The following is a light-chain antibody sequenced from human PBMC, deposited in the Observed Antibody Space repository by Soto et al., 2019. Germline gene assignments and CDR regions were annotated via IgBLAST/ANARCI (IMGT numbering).Light chain of an antibody. CDR1: QSISSSY. V-gene: IGKV3-20*01. CDR2: AAS. CDR3: QQYDSSPRT. Sequence: EVGLTQSPVNLSLSRGERASLSCRASQSISSSYLAWYQQKPDQAPRILIYAASSRATGIPDRFSGSGSGTDFTLTISRLEPEDFGVYYWQQYDSSPRTFGQGTKVDIK. J-gene: IGKJ1*01.